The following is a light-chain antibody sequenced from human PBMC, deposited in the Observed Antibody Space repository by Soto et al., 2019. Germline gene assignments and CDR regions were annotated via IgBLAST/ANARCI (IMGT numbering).Light chain of an antibody. Sequence: DIQMTQSPSSVSASVGDRVTITCRASQGIGTWLAWYQQKPGKGPNLLIYAASSLESGVPSRFSGSGSGTDFTLTISSLQPEDFATYYCQQADSFPQTFGQGTQVEIK. CDR2: AAS. CDR3: QQADSFPQT. CDR1: QGIGTW. V-gene: IGKV1-12*01. J-gene: IGKJ1*01.